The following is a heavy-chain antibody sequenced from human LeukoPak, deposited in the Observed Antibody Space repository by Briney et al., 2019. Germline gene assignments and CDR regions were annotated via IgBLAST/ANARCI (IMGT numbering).Heavy chain of an antibody. D-gene: IGHD3-10*01. CDR2: MNPNNGNT. Sequence: GASVKVSCKASGYTFSSYGISWVRQATGQGLEWMGWMNPNNGNTGYAQKFQGRVTMTRNTSISTAYMELSSLRSEDTAVYYCARGRGSSPHYYYYSTGVWGKGSTVTVSS. J-gene: IGHJ6*03. CDR1: GYTFSSYG. V-gene: IGHV1-8*02. CDR3: ARGRGSSPHYYYYSTGV.